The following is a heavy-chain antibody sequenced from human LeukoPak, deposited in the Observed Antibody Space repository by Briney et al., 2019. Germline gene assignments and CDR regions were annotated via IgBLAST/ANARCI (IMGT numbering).Heavy chain of an antibody. J-gene: IGHJ4*02. D-gene: IGHD3-22*01. Sequence: PGGSLRLSCAASGFTFSSYWMSWVRQAPGKGLEWVANIKQDGSEKYYVDSVKGRFTISRDNAKNSLYLQMNSLRAEDTAVYYCAKSYYYDSSVGLIAYWGQGTLVTVSS. CDR1: GFTFSSYW. CDR2: IKQDGSEK. CDR3: AKSYYYDSSVGLIAY. V-gene: IGHV3-7*01.